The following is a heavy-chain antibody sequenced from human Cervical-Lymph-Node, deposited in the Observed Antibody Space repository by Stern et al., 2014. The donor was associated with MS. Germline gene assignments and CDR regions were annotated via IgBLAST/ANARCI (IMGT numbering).Heavy chain of an antibody. CDR1: GYTFTGYY. CDR2: INPNSGGT. V-gene: IGHV1-2*04. D-gene: IGHD2-2*01. Sequence: QVQLVQSGAEVKKPGASVKVSCKASGYTFTGYYMHWVRQAPGQGLEWMGWINPNSGGTNYAQKFQGWVTMTRDTSISTAYMELSRLRSDDTAVYYCARGGDIVVVPAAPFDYWGQGTLVTVSS. J-gene: IGHJ4*02. CDR3: ARGGDIVVVPAAPFDY.